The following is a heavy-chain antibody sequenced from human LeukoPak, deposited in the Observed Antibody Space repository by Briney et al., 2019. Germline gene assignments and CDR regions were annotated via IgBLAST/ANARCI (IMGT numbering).Heavy chain of an antibody. CDR3: ARNLRYSGSYGVFYYMDV. D-gene: IGHD1-26*01. J-gene: IGHJ6*03. CDR1: GGSISVFY. V-gene: IGHV4-59*01. Sequence: SETLSLTCTVSGGSISVFYWSWIRQPPGKGLEWIGYIYYSGSTNYNPSLKSRVTISVDTSKNQFSLKLSSVTAADTAVYYCARNLRYSGSYGVFYYMDVWGKGTTVTVSS. CDR2: IYYSGST.